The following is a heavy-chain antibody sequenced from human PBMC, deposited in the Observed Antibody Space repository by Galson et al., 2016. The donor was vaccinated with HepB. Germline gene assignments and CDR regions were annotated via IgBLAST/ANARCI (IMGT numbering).Heavy chain of an antibody. V-gene: IGHV5-10-1*04. CDR1: GYSFTSYW. CDR2: IDPTDSNT. J-gene: IGHJ3*02. CDR3: ARRQNDAFDI. Sequence: QSGAEVKKPGESLRLSCKASGYSFTSYWIHWVRQMPGKGLEWMGAIDPTDSNTNYSPSFQGQVTISADKSISTAYLQWSSLKASDTAMYYCARRQNDAFDIWGQGAMVTVSS.